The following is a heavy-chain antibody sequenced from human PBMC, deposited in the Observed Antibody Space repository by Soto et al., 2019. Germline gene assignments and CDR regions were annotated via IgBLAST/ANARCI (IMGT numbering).Heavy chain of an antibody. Sequence: QVQLQESGPGLVKPSQTLSLTCTVSGSSITSGGYYWSWLRQHPGKGLEWIGYIYYSGSTYYNPSLQSRVTISVDTSKKQFSLKLSSVTVADTAVYYCTRSIQHWGQGTLVTVSS. CDR3: TRSIQH. CDR1: GSSITSGGYY. V-gene: IGHV4-31*03. CDR2: IYYSGST. J-gene: IGHJ1*01.